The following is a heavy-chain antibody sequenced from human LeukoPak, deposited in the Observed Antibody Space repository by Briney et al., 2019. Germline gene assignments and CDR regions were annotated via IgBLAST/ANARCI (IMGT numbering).Heavy chain of an antibody. Sequence: GGSLRLSCAASGFIFKDYWMIWVRQAPGKGLEWVANIKQDGSEKYYVDSVKGRFTISRDNAKNSLFLQMNSLRAEDTAIYYCARSLTTLTYEGYWGQGTLVTVSS. V-gene: IGHV3-7*01. D-gene: IGHD1-1*01. CDR1: GFIFKDYW. J-gene: IGHJ4*02. CDR3: ARSLTTLTYEGY. CDR2: IKQDGSEK.